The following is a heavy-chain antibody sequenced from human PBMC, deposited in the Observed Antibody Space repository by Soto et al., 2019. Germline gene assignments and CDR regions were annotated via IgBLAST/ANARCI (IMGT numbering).Heavy chain of an antibody. CDR2: ISYDGSNK. CDR3: AKDQTDSSGYYHYFDY. D-gene: IGHD3-22*01. J-gene: IGHJ4*02. CDR1: GFTFSSYG. V-gene: IGHV3-30*18. Sequence: QVQLVESGGGVVQPGRSLRLSCAASGFTFSSYGMHWVRQAPGKGLEWVAVISYDGSNKYYADSVKGRFTISRDNSKNTLYLQMNSLRAEDTAVYYCAKDQTDSSGYYHYFDYWGQGTLVTVSP.